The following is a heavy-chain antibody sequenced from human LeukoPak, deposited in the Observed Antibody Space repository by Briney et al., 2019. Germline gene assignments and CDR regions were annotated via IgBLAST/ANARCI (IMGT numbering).Heavy chain of an antibody. CDR2: IYYSGTT. J-gene: IGHJ4*02. CDR3: VRRSPRTRSGPFRYFDY. D-gene: IGHD6-19*01. Sequence: PSETLSLTCTLSGGSFSISTSHYNWGWIRQPPGKGLEWVGTIYYSGTTYYNPSLKSRVTISAGTSENQLSLNLTSVTVADTAVYFCVRRSPRTRSGPFRYFDYWGQGILVTVSS. V-gene: IGHV4-39*01. CDR1: GGSFSISTSHYN.